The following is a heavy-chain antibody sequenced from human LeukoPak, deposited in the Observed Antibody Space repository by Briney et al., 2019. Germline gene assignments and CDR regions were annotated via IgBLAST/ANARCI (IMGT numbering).Heavy chain of an antibody. V-gene: IGHV3-33*01. D-gene: IGHD6-13*01. CDR1: GFTFSSYG. CDR3: ARVDIAAAGTLYYGVDV. Sequence: GGSLRLSCAASGFTFSSYGMHWVRQAPGKGLEWVAVIWYDGSNKYYADSVKGRFTISRDNSKNTLYLQMNSLRAKDTAVYYCARVDIAAAGTLYYGVDVWGQGTTVTVSS. CDR2: IWYDGSNK. J-gene: IGHJ6*02.